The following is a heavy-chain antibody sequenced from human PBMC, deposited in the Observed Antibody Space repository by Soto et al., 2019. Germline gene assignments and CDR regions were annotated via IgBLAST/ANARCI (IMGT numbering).Heavy chain of an antibody. D-gene: IGHD3-16*02. CDR2: ISYDGSNK. CDR3: ARDGMITFGGVIVRSNAFDI. Sequence: QVQLVESGGGVVQPGRSLRLSCAASGFTFSSYAMHWVRQAPGRGLEWVAVISYDGSNKYYADSVKGRFTISRDNSKNTLYLQMNSLRAEDTAVSYCARDGMITFGGVIVRSNAFDIWGQGTMVTVSS. V-gene: IGHV3-30-3*01. J-gene: IGHJ3*02. CDR1: GFTFSSYA.